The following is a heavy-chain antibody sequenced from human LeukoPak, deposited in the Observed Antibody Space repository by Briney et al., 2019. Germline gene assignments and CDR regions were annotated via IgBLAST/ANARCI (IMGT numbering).Heavy chain of an antibody. CDR1: GFTFYNYA. CDR2: IHTSGDT. CDR3: IVFGDSNH. V-gene: IGHV3-23*01. J-gene: IGHJ5*02. D-gene: IGHD4-17*01. Sequence: GGSLRLSCVASGFTFYNYAMSWVRQAPGKGLEWVSAIHTSGDTCYADSVKGRFTISRDTSKNTLYLQINSLRVEDTAVYYCIVFGDSNHWGQGTLVTVSS.